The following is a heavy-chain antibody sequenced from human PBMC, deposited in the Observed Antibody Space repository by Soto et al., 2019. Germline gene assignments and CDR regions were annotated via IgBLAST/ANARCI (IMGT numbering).Heavy chain of an antibody. CDR3: ARRIGPRSGYYDY. V-gene: IGHV4-39*01. J-gene: IGHJ4*02. CDR2: IYYSGST. Sequence: SETLSLTCTVSGGSISSSSYYWGWIRQPPGKGLEWIGSIYYSGSTYYNPSLKSRVTISVDTSKNQFSLKLSSVTAADTAVYYCARRIGPRSGYYDYWGQGTLVTVSS. CDR1: GGSISSSSYY. D-gene: IGHD3-3*01.